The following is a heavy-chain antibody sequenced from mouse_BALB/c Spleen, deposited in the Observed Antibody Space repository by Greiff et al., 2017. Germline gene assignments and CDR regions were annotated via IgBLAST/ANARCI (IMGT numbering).Heavy chain of an antibody. CDR1: GFTFSSYA. V-gene: IGHV5-6-5*01. J-gene: IGHJ1*01. D-gene: IGHD2-3*01. Sequence: EVQLQESGGGLVKPGGSLKLSCAASGFTFSSYAMSWVRQTPEKRLEWVASISSGGSTYYPDSVKGRFTISRDNARNILYLQMSSLRSEDTAMYYCARGWLLSNWYFDVWGAGTTVTVSS. CDR3: ARGWLLSNWYFDV. CDR2: ISSGGST.